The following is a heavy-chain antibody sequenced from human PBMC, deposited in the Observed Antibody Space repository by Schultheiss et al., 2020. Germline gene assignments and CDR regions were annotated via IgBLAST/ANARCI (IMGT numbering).Heavy chain of an antibody. CDR2: IYHSGST. Sequence: SETLSLTCTVSGGSISSYYWGWIRQPPGKGLEWIGSIYHSGSTYYNPSLKSRVTISVDRSKNQFSLKLSSVTAADTAVYYCARARYFDWLPLGCALDIWGQGTMVTVSS. CDR3: ARARYFDWLPLGCALDI. D-gene: IGHD3-9*01. J-gene: IGHJ3*02. CDR1: GGSISSYY. V-gene: IGHV4-39*07.